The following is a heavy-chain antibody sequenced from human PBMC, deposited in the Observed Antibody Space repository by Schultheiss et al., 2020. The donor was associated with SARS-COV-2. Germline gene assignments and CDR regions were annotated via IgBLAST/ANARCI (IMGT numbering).Heavy chain of an antibody. D-gene: IGHD3-22*01. Sequence: SQTLSLTCTVSGGSIRSSSYYWGWIRQPPGKGLEWIGEINHSGSTNYNPSLKSRVTISVDTSKNQFSLKLSSVTAADTAVYYCARGRAYYYDSSTPYYFDYWGQGTLVTVSS. V-gene: IGHV4-39*07. CDR1: GGSIRSSSYY. CDR3: ARGRAYYYDSSTPYYFDY. CDR2: INHSGST. J-gene: IGHJ4*02.